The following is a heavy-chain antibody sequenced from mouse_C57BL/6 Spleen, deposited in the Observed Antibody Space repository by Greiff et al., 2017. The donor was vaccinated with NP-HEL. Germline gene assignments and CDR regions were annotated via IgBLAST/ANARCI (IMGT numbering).Heavy chain of an antibody. Sequence: QFQLQQSGAELMKPGASVKLSCKATGYTFTGYWIEWVKQRPGHGLEWIGEILPGSGSTNYNEKFKGKATFTADTSSNTAYMQLSSLTTEDSAIYYCERKGGGDGYYSYYFDYWGQGTTLTVSS. V-gene: IGHV1-9*01. CDR3: ERKGGGDGYYSYYFDY. D-gene: IGHD2-3*01. J-gene: IGHJ2*01. CDR1: GYTFTGYW. CDR2: ILPGSGST.